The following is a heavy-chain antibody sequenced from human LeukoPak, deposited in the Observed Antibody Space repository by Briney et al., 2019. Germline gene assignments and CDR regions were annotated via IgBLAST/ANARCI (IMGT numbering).Heavy chain of an antibody. CDR2: VSTTGDP. V-gene: IGHV3-13*05. J-gene: IGHJ4*02. CDR3: ARSMVPLFED. Sequence: GRSLRLSCAASGFTFSSYDMHWVRQVTGKGLEWVSVVSTTGDPHYSGSVKGRFIISRENAKNTLYLQMNSLRAEDTAVYYCARSMVPLFEDWGQGTLVTVSS. CDR1: GFTFSSYD. D-gene: IGHD4/OR15-4a*01.